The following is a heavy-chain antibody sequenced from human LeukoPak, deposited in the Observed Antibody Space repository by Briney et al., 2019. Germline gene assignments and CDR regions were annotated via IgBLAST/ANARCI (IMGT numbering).Heavy chain of an antibody. CDR1: GYTFTSYL. J-gene: IGHJ6*02. CDR2: IYPGDSDT. CDR3: SRCYSSASGFYGMDV. V-gene: IGHV5-51*01. D-gene: IGHD6-6*01. Sequence: GESLKISCKGSGYTFTSYLIGWVRQMPGKGLEWMGIIYPGDSDTRYSPSSQGQVTMSADRSTSTAYLQWSSLKASDTATYYCSRCYSSASGFYGMDVWGQGTTVTVSS.